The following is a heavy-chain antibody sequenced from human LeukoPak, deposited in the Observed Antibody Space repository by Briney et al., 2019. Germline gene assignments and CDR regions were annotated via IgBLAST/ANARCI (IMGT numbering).Heavy chain of an antibody. CDR1: GGSFSGYY. D-gene: IGHD2-2*02. CDR2: INHSGST. V-gene: IGHV4-34*01. Sequence: KTSETLSLTCAVYGGSFSGYYWSWILQPQGKGLEWIGEINHSGSTNYNPSLKSRVTISVDTSKNQFSLKLSSVTAADTAVYYCARGYCSSTSCYKSRWFGPWGQGTLVTVSS. J-gene: IGHJ5*02. CDR3: ARGYCSSTSCYKSRWFGP.